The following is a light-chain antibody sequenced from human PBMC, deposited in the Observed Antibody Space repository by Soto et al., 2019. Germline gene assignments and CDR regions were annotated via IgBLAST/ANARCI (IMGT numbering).Light chain of an antibody. CDR2: KAS. Sequence: DIPMTQSPPTLSASVGDRVTFTCRASESIRDWLAWYQQKPGRAPKLLIYKASNLDEGVPSRFSGSGSGTEFTLTISSLQPDDFATYYCQEYYSYSYIFGQGTELEIK. CDR3: QEYYSYSYI. V-gene: IGKV1-5*03. J-gene: IGKJ2*01. CDR1: ESIRDW.